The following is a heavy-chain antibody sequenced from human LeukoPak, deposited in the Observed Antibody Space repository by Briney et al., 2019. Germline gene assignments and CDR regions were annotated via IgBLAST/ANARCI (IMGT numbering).Heavy chain of an antibody. CDR3: AKVMTRTMVRGVPPSDY. CDR1: GFTFSNYW. V-gene: IGHV3-74*01. D-gene: IGHD3-10*01. CDR2: ISTDGSST. J-gene: IGHJ4*02. Sequence: TGGSLRLSCAASGFTFSNYWMHWVRQAPGKGLVWVSRISTDGSSTNYADSVKGRFTISRDNSKNTLYLQMNSLRAEDTAVYYCAKVMTRTMVRGVPPSDYWGQGTLVTVSS.